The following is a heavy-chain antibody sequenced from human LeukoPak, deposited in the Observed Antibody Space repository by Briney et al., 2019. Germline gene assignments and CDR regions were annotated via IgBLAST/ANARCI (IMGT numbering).Heavy chain of an antibody. J-gene: IGHJ3*02. D-gene: IGHD3-10*01. CDR3: ARESPRGGKHPFGFDI. CDR1: CGSINSSGYF. CDR2: IFYSGST. V-gene: IGHV4-31*03. Sequence: SQTLSLTCTVSCGSINSSGYFWSWIRQFPGKGLEWIGYIFYSGSTDYNPSLRSRVSISVDTSKNQFSLKLGSVTAADTAVYYCARESPRGGKHPFGFDIWGQGTMVTVSS.